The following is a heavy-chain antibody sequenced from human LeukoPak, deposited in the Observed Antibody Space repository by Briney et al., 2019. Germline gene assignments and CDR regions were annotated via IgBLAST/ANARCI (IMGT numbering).Heavy chain of an antibody. CDR2: ISYDGSNK. V-gene: IGHV3-30*04. Sequence: GGSLRLSCAASGFTFSSYAMHWVRQAPGKGLEWVAVISYDGSNKYYADSVKGRFTISRDNAKNSVYLQMNSLRAEDTAVYYCARARTYCSSTSCYYFDYWGQGTLVTVSS. CDR1: GFTFSSYA. D-gene: IGHD2-2*01. J-gene: IGHJ4*02. CDR3: ARARTYCSSTSCYYFDY.